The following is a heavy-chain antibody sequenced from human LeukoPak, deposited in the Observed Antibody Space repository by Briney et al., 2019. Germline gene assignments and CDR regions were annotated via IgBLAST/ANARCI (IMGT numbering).Heavy chain of an antibody. J-gene: IGHJ3*02. CDR1: GFTFSDYY. V-gene: IGHV3-11*03. CDR3: PSPTGGQSFDI. D-gene: IGHD2-8*02. Sequence: PGGSLRLSCAASGFTFSDYYMSWSRQAPGKGLEWVSYISSSRSYTNYADSVKGRFTISRDKSKNTLYLQMNSLRAEDTARYYCPSPTGGQSFDIWGQGTMVTVSS. CDR2: ISSSRSYT.